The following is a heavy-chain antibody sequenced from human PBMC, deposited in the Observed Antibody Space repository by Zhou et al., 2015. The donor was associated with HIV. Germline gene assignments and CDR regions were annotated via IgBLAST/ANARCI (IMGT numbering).Heavy chain of an antibody. Sequence: QVQLVQSGAEVKRPGSSVKVSCKASGGTFSSYAISWVRQAPGQGLEWMGGIIPIFGTANYAQKFQGRVTITADESTSTAYMELSSLRSEDTAVYYCVGIMVRGVNRGGYWGQGTLVTVSS. V-gene: IGHV1-69*01. D-gene: IGHD3-10*01. CDR2: IIPIFGTA. CDR1: GGTFSSYA. J-gene: IGHJ4*02. CDR3: VGIMVRGVNRGGY.